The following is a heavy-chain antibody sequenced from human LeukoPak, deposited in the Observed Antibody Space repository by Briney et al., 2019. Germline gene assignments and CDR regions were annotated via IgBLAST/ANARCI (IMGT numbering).Heavy chain of an antibody. CDR1: GGSISNYF. J-gene: IGHJ4*02. V-gene: IGHV4-4*07. D-gene: IGHD3-3*01. CDR3: ARDRFGDLNYFDY. Sequence: PSETLSLTCTVSGGSISNYFWSWIRQPAGKGLEWIGRIYTSGSTNYNPSLKSRVTISADKSTNQFSLKLSSVTAADTAVYYCARDRFGDLNYFDYWGQGTLVTVSS. CDR2: IYTSGST.